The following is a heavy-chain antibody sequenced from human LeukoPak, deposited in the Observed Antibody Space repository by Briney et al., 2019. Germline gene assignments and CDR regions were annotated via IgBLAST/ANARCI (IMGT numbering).Heavy chain of an antibody. Sequence: GSSVKVSCQRSVGTFSSYAISWVRQAPGQGLEWMGRIIPILGIANYAQKFQGRVTITADKSTSTAYMELSSLRSEDTAVYYCARDHTHEFAAADYDLYSRGQGTLVTVSS. CDR3: ARDHTHEFAAADYDLYS. CDR2: IIPILGIA. CDR1: VGTFSSYA. V-gene: IGHV1-69*04. D-gene: IGHD3-16*01. J-gene: IGHJ5*01.